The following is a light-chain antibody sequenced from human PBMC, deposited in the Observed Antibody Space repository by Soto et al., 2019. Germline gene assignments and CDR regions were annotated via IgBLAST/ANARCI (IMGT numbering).Light chain of an antibody. Sequence: QSALTQPRSVSGSPGQSVTISCTGTSSDVGGYNYVSWYQQHPGKAPKVMIYDVSERPSGVPDRFSGSKSGNTASLTISGPQGEDGAGYYCCSYAGSPRYVFGTGTKLTVL. CDR3: CSYAGSPRYV. CDR1: SSDVGGYNY. V-gene: IGLV2-11*01. CDR2: DVS. J-gene: IGLJ1*01.